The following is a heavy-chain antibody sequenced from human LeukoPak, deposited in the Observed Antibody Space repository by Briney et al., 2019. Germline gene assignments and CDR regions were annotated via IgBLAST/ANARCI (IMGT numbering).Heavy chain of an antibody. CDR1: GFTFSSYD. V-gene: IGHV3-23*01. J-gene: IGHJ4*02. CDR3: AKDGYYDSSGYSLPRYFDY. CDR2: ISGSGGST. D-gene: IGHD3-22*01. Sequence: GGSLRLSCAASGFTFSSYDMSWVRQAPGKGLEWVSAISGSGGSTYYADSVKGRFTISRDNSKNTLYLQMNSLRAEDTAVYYCAKDGYYDSSGYSLPRYFDYWGQGTLVTVSS.